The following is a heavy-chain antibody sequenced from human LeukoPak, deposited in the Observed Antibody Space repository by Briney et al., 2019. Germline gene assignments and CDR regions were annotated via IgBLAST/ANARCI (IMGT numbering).Heavy chain of an antibody. V-gene: IGHV1-2*02. J-gene: IGHJ4*02. CDR3: ARGASIGFCSSTSCYKAYDY. D-gene: IGHD2-2*02. CDR2: INPNSGGT. CDR1: EYTFTGYY. Sequence: ASVKVSCKASEYTFTGYYIHWVRQAPGQGLEWMGWINPNSGGTKYAQKFQGRVTMTRDTSISTAYMELSRLRSDDTAVYYCARGASIGFCSSTSCYKAYDYWGQGTLVTVSS.